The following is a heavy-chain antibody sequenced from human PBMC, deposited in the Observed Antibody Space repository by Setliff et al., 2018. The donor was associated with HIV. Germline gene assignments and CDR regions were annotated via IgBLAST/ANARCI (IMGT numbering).Heavy chain of an antibody. D-gene: IGHD2-8*01. CDR3: ASPHGYCPYVSCSLVGAFYF. J-gene: IGHJ3*01. Sequence: GASVKVPCKASGGTFNTYAMNWVRQAPGQGLEWMGHIIHIFNIANYAQKFHDRITVTADESTSSAYMELSSLRSEDTSEYYCASPHGYCPYVSCSLVGAFYFWGQGTMVTVSS. CDR1: GGTFNTYA. V-gene: IGHV1-69*13. CDR2: IIHIFNIA.